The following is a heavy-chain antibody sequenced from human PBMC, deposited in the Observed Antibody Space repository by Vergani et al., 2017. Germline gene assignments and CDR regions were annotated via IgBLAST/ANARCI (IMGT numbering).Heavy chain of an antibody. Sequence: QVQLQQWGAGLLKPSETLSLTCAVYGGSFSGYYWSWIRQPPGKGLGWIGEINHSGSTNYNPSLKSRVTISVDTSKNQFSLKLSSVTAADTAVYYCARLDDGPERGYSGYERDYWGQGTLVTVSS. D-gene: IGHD5-12*01. CDR2: INHSGST. CDR1: GGSFSGYY. V-gene: IGHV4-34*01. CDR3: ARLDDGPERGYSGYERDY. J-gene: IGHJ4*02.